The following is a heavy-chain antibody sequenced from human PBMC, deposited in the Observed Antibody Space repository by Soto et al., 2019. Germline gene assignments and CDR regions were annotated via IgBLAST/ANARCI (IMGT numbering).Heavy chain of an antibody. CDR3: AKMGIGMFSHKHHFDH. J-gene: IGHJ4*02. CDR2: ISASGDSS. CDR1: GFTFSSFG. D-gene: IGHD2-2*03. V-gene: IGHV3-23*01. Sequence: EVQLLDSGGDLAQPGGSLRLSCTASGFTFSSFGMAWVRQAPGKGLEWVSAISASGDSSYYADSVKDRFTISRDSPTNTLYLQMNHLRAEDTAVYYCAKMGIGMFSHKHHFDHWGQGTQVTVS.